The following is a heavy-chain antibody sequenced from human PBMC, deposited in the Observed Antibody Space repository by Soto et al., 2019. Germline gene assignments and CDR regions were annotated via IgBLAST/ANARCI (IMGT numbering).Heavy chain of an antibody. Sequence: QVQLVESGGGVVQPGRSLRLSCAASGFTFSSYGMHWVRQAPGKGLEWVVVISYDGSNKYYADSVKGRFTISRDNSKNTLYLQMNSLRAEDTAVYYCAKDVGAAAGPFDYWGQGTLVTVSS. V-gene: IGHV3-30*18. CDR3: AKDVGAAAGPFDY. CDR1: GFTFSSYG. D-gene: IGHD6-13*01. CDR2: ISYDGSNK. J-gene: IGHJ4*02.